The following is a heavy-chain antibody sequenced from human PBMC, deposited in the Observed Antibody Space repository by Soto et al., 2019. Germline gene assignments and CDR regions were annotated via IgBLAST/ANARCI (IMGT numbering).Heavy chain of an antibody. D-gene: IGHD6-19*01. J-gene: IGHJ5*02. Sequence: ASVKVSCKASGYTFTRYGISWVRQAPGQGLEWMGWISAYNGNTNYAQKLQGRVTMTTDTSTSTAYMDLRSLRSDDTAVYYCARDLSSGWYSWFDPWGQGTLVTVSS. CDR1: GYTFTRYG. CDR3: ARDLSSGWYSWFDP. CDR2: ISAYNGNT. V-gene: IGHV1-18*04.